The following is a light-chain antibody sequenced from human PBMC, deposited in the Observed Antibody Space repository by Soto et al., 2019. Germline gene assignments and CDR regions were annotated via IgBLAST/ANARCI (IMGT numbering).Light chain of an antibody. CDR3: QQSYSTPHT. J-gene: IGKJ5*01. CDR1: QTINTN. CDR2: AAS. V-gene: IGKV1-39*01. Sequence: DIQMTQSPSSLSASVGDRVTITCRATQTINTNLNWYQHKPGKAPNLLIYAASTLQSGVPSRFSGSGSGTDFTLTISSLQPEDFATYYCQQSYSTPHTCGQGTRREIK.